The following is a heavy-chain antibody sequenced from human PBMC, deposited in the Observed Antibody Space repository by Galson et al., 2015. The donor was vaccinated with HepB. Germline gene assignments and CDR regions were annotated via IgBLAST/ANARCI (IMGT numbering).Heavy chain of an antibody. CDR1: GYTFTSNG. Sequence: SVKVSCKASGYTFTSNGLSWVRQAPGQGLEWMGWISTHSGDTKSAQKFQGRLIMTTDTSKATAYMELRSLTSDDTAMYYCARDRNYICDSWGQGTLVTVSS. V-gene: IGHV1-18*01. CDR2: ISTHSGDT. J-gene: IGHJ4*02. CDR3: ARDRNYICDS. D-gene: IGHD1-7*01.